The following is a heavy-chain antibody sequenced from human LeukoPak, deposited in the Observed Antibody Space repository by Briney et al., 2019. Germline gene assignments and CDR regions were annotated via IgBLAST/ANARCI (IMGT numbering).Heavy chain of an antibody. D-gene: IGHD2-2*01. CDR3: ARGIVVVPAAMHP. J-gene: IGHJ5*02. CDR1: GYTFTSYD. CDR2: MNPNSGNT. V-gene: IGHV1-8*01. Sequence: ASVKVSSKASGYTFTSYDINWVRQAPGQGLEWMGWMNPNSGNTGYAQKFQGRVTMTRNTSISTAYMELSSLRSEDTAVYYCARGIVVVPAAMHPWGQGTLVTVSS.